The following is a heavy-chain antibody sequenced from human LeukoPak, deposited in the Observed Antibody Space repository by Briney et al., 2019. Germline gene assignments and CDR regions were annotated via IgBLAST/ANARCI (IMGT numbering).Heavy chain of an antibody. CDR2: INHSGST. Sequence: SETLSLTCAVYGGSFSGYYWSWIRQPPGKGLEWIGEINHSGSTNYNPSLKSRVSISVDTSKNQFSLKLTSMTAADTAVYYCARGIYGYRFSFDYWGQGTLVTVSS. J-gene: IGHJ4*02. D-gene: IGHD5-18*01. V-gene: IGHV4-34*01. CDR1: GGSFSGYY. CDR3: ARGIYGYRFSFDY.